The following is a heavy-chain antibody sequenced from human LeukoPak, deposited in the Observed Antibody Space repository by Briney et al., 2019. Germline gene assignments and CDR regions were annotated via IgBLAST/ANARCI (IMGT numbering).Heavy chain of an antibody. D-gene: IGHD2-2*01. Sequence: SDTLSLTCSVSGGSISGYYWSWLRQPAGKALEWLGRVYTSGSTHYNPALKTRLTMSVDTSKNQFSLKLSSVTAADTAVYYCARDRGSVPAAPYYYYFDMDVWGKGTTVTVSS. V-gene: IGHV4-4*07. CDR1: GGSISGYY. J-gene: IGHJ6*03. CDR3: ARDRGSVPAAPYYYYFDMDV. CDR2: VYTSGST.